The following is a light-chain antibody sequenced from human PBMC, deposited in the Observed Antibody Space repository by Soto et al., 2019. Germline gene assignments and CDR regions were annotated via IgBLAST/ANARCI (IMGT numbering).Light chain of an antibody. V-gene: IGKV1-39*01. CDR1: QSISNY. Sequence: DLQMTQSPSSLSASVGDRVTIACRTSQSISNYLNWYQQKPGKAPKLLIYAAFSLQSGVPSRFSRSGAETEFTLTISSLQAEDFATYYCQQSYSTPRTFGQGTKVEIK. J-gene: IGKJ1*01. CDR2: AAF. CDR3: QQSYSTPRT.